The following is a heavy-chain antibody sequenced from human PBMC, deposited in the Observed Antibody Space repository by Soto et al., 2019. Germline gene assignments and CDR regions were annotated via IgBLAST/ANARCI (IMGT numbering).Heavy chain of an antibody. J-gene: IGHJ6*03. CDR3: ARRMVRGVRGYYYMDV. V-gene: IGHV3-74*01. CDR1: GFTFSSYW. CDR2: INSDGSST. D-gene: IGHD3-10*01. Sequence: GGSLRLSCAASGFTFSSYWMHWVRQAPGKGLVWVSRINSDGSSTSYADSVKGRFTISRDNAKNTLYLQMNSLRAEDTAVYYCARRMVRGVRGYYYMDVWGKGTTVTVSS.